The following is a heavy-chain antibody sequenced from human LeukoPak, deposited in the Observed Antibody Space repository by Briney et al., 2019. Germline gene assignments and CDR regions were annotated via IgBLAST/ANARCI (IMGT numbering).Heavy chain of an antibody. V-gene: IGHV1-2*02. CDR2: INPNSGGT. D-gene: IGHD3-10*01. CDR1: GYLFTGYF. J-gene: IGHJ4*02. CDR3: ARERPGDYFDY. Sequence: ASVKVSCKASGYLFTGYFIHWVRQAPGQGLEWMGWINPNSGGTNYAQKFQGRVTMTRDTSISTAYMELSRLRSDDTAVYYCARERPGDYFDYWGQGTLVTVSS.